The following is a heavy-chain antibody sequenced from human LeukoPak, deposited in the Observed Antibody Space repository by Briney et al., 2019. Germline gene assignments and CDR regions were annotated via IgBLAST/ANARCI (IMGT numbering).Heavy chain of an antibody. CDR3: ARVTPDSSGYPSLGAFDI. Sequence: GASVKVSCKASGYTLTGYYMHWVRQAPGQGLEWMGWINPNSGGTNYAQKFQGRVTMTRDTSISTAYMELSRLRSNDTAVYYCARVTPDSSGYPSLGAFDIWGQGTMVTVSS. V-gene: IGHV1-2*02. J-gene: IGHJ3*02. CDR2: INPNSGGT. D-gene: IGHD3-22*01. CDR1: GYTLTGYY.